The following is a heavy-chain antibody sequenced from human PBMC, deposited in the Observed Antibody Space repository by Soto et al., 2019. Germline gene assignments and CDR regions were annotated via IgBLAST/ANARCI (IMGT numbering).Heavy chain of an antibody. Sequence: ASVKVSCKASGYTFTGYYIHWVRQAPGQGLEWMGWINPNSGGTNYAQKFQGWVTMTRDTSISTAYMELSRLRSDDTAVYYCARAGPLDYYYYYGMDVWGQGTTVTVSS. CDR2: INPNSGGT. V-gene: IGHV1-2*04. J-gene: IGHJ6*02. D-gene: IGHD7-27*01. CDR3: ARAGPLDYYYYYGMDV. CDR1: GYTFTGYY.